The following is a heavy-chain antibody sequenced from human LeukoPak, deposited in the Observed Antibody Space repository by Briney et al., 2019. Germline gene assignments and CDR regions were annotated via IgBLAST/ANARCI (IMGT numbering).Heavy chain of an antibody. CDR1: GFIFSNYA. V-gene: IGHV3-30*04. CDR3: ARDNYGCDY. Sequence: GRSLRLSCAASGFIFSNYAMHWVRQAPGKGPEWVAVISYDGSNKHYTDSVEGRFTISKDNSKNTLYLQMNSLRAEDTAVYYCARDNYGCDYWGQGTPVSVSS. J-gene: IGHJ4*02. CDR2: ISYDGSNK. D-gene: IGHD3-10*01.